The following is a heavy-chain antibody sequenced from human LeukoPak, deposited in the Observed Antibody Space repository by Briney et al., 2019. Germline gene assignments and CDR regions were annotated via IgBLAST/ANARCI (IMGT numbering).Heavy chain of an antibody. D-gene: IGHD5-12*01. CDR3: ARTKYSGYDTLFDY. V-gene: IGHV3-21*01. J-gene: IGHJ4*02. CDR2: ISSSSSYI. Sequence: GGSLRLSCAASGFTFSSYSMNWVRQAPGKGLEWVSSISSSSSYIYYADSVKGRFTISRDNSKNTLYLQMNSLRAEDTAVYYCARTKYSGYDTLFDYWGQGTLVTVSS. CDR1: GFTFSSYS.